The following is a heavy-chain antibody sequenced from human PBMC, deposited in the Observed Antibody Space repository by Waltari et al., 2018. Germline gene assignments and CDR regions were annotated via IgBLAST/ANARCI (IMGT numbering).Heavy chain of an antibody. CDR2: INSNSGDR. CDR3: AREGLTGRGFDY. Sequence: QVQLVQSGAEVKKPGASVKGSCKTSGYSLTAFHMQWVRQAPGQGLEWMGWINSNSGDRGYAQKFLGRVTMTRDTSVSTIYMELSGLKSDDTAVYYCAREGLTGRGFDYWGQGTLVTVSS. V-gene: IGHV1-2*02. CDR1: GYSLTAFH. D-gene: IGHD3-10*01. J-gene: IGHJ4*02.